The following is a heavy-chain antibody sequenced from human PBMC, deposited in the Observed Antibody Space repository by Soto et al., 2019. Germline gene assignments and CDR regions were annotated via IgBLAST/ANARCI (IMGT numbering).Heavy chain of an antibody. J-gene: IGHJ3*02. Sequence: GGSLRLSCAAPGFTFSSYAMHWVRQAPGKGLEWVAVISYDGSNKYYADSVKGRFTISRDNSKNTLYLQMNSLRAEDTAVYYCARARVVPAAIGRCDAFDIWGQGTMVTVSS. CDR1: GFTFSSYA. V-gene: IGHV3-30-3*01. CDR2: ISYDGSNK. D-gene: IGHD2-2*01. CDR3: ARARVVPAAIGRCDAFDI.